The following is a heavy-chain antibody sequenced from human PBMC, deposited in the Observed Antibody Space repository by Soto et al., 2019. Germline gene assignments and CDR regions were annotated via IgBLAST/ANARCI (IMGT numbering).Heavy chain of an antibody. CDR1: GGSFSGYY. V-gene: IGHV4-34*01. CDR3: VTSLWFGTQPEI. Sequence: QVQLQQWGAGLLKPSETLSLTCAVYGGSFSGYYWTWFRQPPGKGLVWIGEISPSGTTNYIPSLKSRVTISADTSQNQFSLKVTSVTAADTAVYYCVTSLWFGTQPEIWGQGALVTVSS. CDR2: ISPSGTT. J-gene: IGHJ4*02. D-gene: IGHD3-10*01.